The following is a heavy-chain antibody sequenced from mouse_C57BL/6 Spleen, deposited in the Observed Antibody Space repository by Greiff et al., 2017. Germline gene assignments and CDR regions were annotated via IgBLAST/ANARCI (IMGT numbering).Heavy chain of an antibody. CDR2: IHPNSGST. Sequence: QVQLQQPGAELVKPGASVKLSCKASGYTFTSYWMHWVKQRPGQGLEWIGMIHPNSGSTNYNEKFKSKATLTVDKSSSTAYMQLSSLTSEDSAVYYCAKKGDGYYEARDYWGQGTSVTVSS. CDR3: AKKGDGYYEARDY. V-gene: IGHV1-64*01. J-gene: IGHJ4*01. CDR1: GYTFTSYW. D-gene: IGHD2-3*01.